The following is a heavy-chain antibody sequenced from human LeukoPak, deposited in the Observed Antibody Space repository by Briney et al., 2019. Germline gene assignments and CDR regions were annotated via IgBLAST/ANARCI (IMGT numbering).Heavy chain of an antibody. CDR2: ISGSGGST. CDR3: SKASSSANYFDY. V-gene: IGHV3-23*01. Sequence: GGSLRLSCAASGFTFDDYAMHWVRQAPGKGLEWVSLISGSGGSTYYADSVKDRFTISRDNSKNTLYLQMNSLRAEDTAVYYCSKASSSANYFDYWGQGTLVTVSS. D-gene: IGHD6-13*01. CDR1: GFTFDDYA. J-gene: IGHJ4*02.